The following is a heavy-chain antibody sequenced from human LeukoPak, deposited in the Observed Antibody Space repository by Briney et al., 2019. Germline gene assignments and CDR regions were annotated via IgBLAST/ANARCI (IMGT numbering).Heavy chain of an antibody. J-gene: IGHJ3*01. D-gene: IGHD2-21*02. Sequence: GESLRLSCAPFGFTFSSYDMAWVRQALGKGLEWVSSLSTNSRYIYYAISVKGRFTVSRDNAKNSLYLEMNSLRAEDTAVYYCARGGVTAIRSDAFDLWGQGTMVTVSS. CDR2: LSTNSRYI. V-gene: IGHV3-21*01. CDR1: GFTFSSYD. CDR3: ARGGVTAIRSDAFDL.